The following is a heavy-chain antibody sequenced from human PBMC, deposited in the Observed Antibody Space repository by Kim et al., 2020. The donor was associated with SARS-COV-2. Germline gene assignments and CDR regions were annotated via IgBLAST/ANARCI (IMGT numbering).Heavy chain of an antibody. CDR3: ARLTVPAAMAYFDY. D-gene: IGHD2-2*01. Sequence: SPSFQGQVTISADKSISTAYLQWSSLKASDTAMYYCARLTVPAAMAYFDYWGQGTLVTVSS. V-gene: IGHV5-51*01. J-gene: IGHJ4*02.